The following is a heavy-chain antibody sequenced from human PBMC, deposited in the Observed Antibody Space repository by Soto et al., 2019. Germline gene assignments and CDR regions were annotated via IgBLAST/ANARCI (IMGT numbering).Heavy chain of an antibody. V-gene: IGHV4-34*01. CDR2: IKHSGST. CDR1: GGSFGGYY. Sequence: SETMSLPRAVYGGSFGGYYCSWIRQPPRKGLEWIGEIKHSGSTNYNPSLKSRVTVSVDTSKNQFSLKLSSVTAADTAVYYCAIYPRLDYLVQGTLVTVSS. CDR3: AIYPRLDY. J-gene: IGHJ4*02. D-gene: IGHD2-2*02.